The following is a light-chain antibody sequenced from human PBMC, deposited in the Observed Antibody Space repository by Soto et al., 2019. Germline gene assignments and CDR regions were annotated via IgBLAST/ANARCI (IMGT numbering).Light chain of an antibody. J-gene: IGLJ1*01. Sequence: QSVLTQPPSASGSPGQSVTISCTGTSSDVGNYNSVSWYQQHPGTAPKLMIFEVSKRPSGVPDRFSGSKSGNTASLTVSGLQAEDEADYHCISYAGSNIFYVVGTRTKV. CDR3: ISYAGSNIFYV. CDR2: EVS. V-gene: IGLV2-8*01. CDR1: SSDVGNYNS.